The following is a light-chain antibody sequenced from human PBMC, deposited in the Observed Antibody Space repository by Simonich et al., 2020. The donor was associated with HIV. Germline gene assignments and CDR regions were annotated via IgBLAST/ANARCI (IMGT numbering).Light chain of an antibody. V-gene: IGLV2-23*01. Sequence: QSALTQPASVSGSPGQSITISCTGTSSDVGSYNLVSWYQQHPVTAPKLLISEEPRRPAGVANRFSGSKSGNTASLTISGLQADDETDYYCCSYAGRVVFGGGTKLTVL. CDR2: EEP. CDR1: SSDVGSYNL. CDR3: CSYAGRVV. J-gene: IGLJ2*01.